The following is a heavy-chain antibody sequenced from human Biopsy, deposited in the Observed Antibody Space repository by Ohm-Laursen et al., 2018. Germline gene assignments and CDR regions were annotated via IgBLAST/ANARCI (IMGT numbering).Heavy chain of an antibody. V-gene: IGHV3-23*01. CDR2: VTGSGRST. CDR1: RFTFSGYA. CDR3: AKGRSGGTGHGNWFDP. Sequence: SLRLSCSASRFTFSGYAMSSVRQGPEKGLAWVSVVTGSGRSTYYTDSVKGRFSISRDNSKNTLYLQMNSLRVEDTAVYYCAKGRSGGTGHGNWFDPWGQGTLVIVSS. D-gene: IGHD3-10*01. J-gene: IGHJ5*02.